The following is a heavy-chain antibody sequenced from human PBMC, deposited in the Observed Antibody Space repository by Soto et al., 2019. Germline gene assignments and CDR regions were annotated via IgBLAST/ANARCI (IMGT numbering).Heavy chain of an antibody. CDR1: GYTFTTFG. D-gene: IGHD3-3*02. J-gene: IGHJ3*02. V-gene: IGHV1-18*01. CDR2: ISTYSGNT. CDR3: ARDASFYPDAFDI. Sequence: GASVKVSCKASGYTFTTFGISWVRQAPGQGLEWMGWISTYSGNTKSAQKVQDRLSMTIDTSTRTAYMELKSLRYDDTAVYYCARDASFYPDAFDIWGQGTMVTVSS.